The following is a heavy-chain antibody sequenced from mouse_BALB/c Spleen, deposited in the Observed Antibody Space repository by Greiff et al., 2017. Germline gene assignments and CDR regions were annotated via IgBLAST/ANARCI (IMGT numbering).Heavy chain of an antibody. J-gene: IGHJ4*01. CDR3: ARGDYDDYAMDD. CDR1: GYSFTGYY. D-gene: IGHD2-4*01. V-gene: IGHV1-31*01. Sequence: VQLQQSGPELVKPGASVKISCKASGYSFTGYYMHWVKQSHVKSLEWIGRINPYNGATSYNQNFKDKASLTVDKSSSTAYMDLHSLTSEDSAVYYCARGDYDDYAMDDWGQGTSVTVSS. CDR2: INPYNGAT.